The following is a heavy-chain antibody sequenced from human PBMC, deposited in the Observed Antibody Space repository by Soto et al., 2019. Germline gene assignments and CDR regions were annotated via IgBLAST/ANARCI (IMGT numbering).Heavy chain of an antibody. Sequence: GGSLRLSCAASGFTFGSYAMSWVRQAPGKGLEWVSAISGSGDSTYDADSVKGRFTISRDNSKNTLYLQMYSLRAEDTAVYYWAKGIYSYGYNSFDYWSQGTLVTVSS. CDR1: GFTFGSYA. V-gene: IGHV3-23*01. CDR2: ISGSGDST. J-gene: IGHJ4*02. D-gene: IGHD5-18*01. CDR3: AKGIYSYGYNSFDY.